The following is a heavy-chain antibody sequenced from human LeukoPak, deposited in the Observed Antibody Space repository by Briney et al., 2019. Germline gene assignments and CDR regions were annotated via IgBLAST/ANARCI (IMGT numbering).Heavy chain of an antibody. J-gene: IGHJ3*02. Sequence: MSSETLSLTCAVYGGSFSGYYWSWVRQPPGKGLEWIGEIYHSGSTNYNPSLKSRITISVDKSKNQFSLKLSSVTAADTAVFYCASLTTADAFDIWGQGTMVTVSS. V-gene: IGHV4-34*01. CDR2: IYHSGST. D-gene: IGHD3-22*01. CDR1: GGSFSGYY. CDR3: ASLTTADAFDI.